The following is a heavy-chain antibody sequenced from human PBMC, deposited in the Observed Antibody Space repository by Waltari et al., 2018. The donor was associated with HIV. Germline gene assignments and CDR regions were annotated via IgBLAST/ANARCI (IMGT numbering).Heavy chain of an antibody. CDR3: AREKNDFWSGSRNWFDP. V-gene: IGHV1-2*02. J-gene: IGHJ5*02. D-gene: IGHD3-3*01. CDR2: INPNSGGT. Sequence: QVQLVQSGAEVKKPGASVKVSCKASGYTFTGYYIHWVRQAPGQGLEWRGWINPNSGGTNYAQKFQGRVTMTRYTSISTAYMELSRLRSDDTAVYYCAREKNDFWSGSRNWFDPWGQGTLVTVSS. CDR1: GYTFTGYY.